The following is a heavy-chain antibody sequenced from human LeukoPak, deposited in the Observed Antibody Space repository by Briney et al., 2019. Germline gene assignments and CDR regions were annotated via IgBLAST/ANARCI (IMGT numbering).Heavy chain of an antibody. Sequence: ASVKVSCKASGYTFTSYGISWVRQAPGQGLEWMGWISAYNGNTKYSQKFQGRVTITRDTSASTAYMELSSLRSEDTAVYYCARASRSGYSSGTDYWGQGTLVTVSS. D-gene: IGHD6-25*01. CDR2: ISAYNGNT. CDR1: GYTFTSYG. J-gene: IGHJ4*02. V-gene: IGHV1-18*01. CDR3: ARASRSGYSSGTDY.